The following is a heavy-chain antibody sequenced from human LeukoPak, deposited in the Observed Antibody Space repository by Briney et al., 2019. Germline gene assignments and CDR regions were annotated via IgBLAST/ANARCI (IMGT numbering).Heavy chain of an antibody. CDR1: GGSFSGYY. J-gene: IGHJ4*02. CDR3: AGTYYYDSSDYYLPQN. D-gene: IGHD3-22*01. Sequence: PSETLSLTCAVYGGSFSGYYWSWIRQPPGKGLEWIGEINHSGSTNYNPSLKSRVTISVDTSKNQFSLKLSSVTAADTAVYYCAGTYYYDSSDYYLPQNWGQGTLVIVSS. V-gene: IGHV4-34*01. CDR2: INHSGST.